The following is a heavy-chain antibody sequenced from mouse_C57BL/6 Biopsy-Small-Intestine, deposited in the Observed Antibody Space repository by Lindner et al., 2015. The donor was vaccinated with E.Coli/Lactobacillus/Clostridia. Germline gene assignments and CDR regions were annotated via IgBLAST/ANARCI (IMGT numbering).Heavy chain of an antibody. Sequence: SVKVSCKVSGYPLKEFSMQWVRQAPGKGLEWLGGFEPEEGETTYAQKFQGRVTMTEDTSASTVYMELSSLSFEDTALYYCAKSGAAPPGNWFDSWGQGTLVTVS. D-gene: IGHD3-1*01. V-gene: IGHV14-2*01. CDR1: GYPLKEFS. CDR3: AKSGAAPPGNWFDS. J-gene: IGHJ3*01. CDR2: FEPEEGET.